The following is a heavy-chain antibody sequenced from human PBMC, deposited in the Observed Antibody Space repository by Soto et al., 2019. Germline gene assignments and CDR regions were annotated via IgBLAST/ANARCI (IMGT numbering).Heavy chain of an antibody. D-gene: IGHD3-10*01. CDR2: INGDGSRS. CDR1: GFTFSMYW. CDR3: ARSRGYNHIDS. V-gene: IGHV3-74*01. J-gene: IGHJ4*02. Sequence: GGSLRLSCAASGFTFSMYWVHWVRQAPGKGLVWVSRINGDGSRSSYADLVKGRFTISRDNAKNTLYLQMNSLRADDTAIYYCARSRGYNHIDSWGQGTGVTVSS.